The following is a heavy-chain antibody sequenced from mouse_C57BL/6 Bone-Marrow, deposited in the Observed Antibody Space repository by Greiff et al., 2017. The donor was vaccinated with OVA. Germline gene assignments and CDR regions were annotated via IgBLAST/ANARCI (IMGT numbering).Heavy chain of an antibody. CDR3: TRCYSNYYAIDY. J-gene: IGHJ4*01. V-gene: IGHV1-15*01. CDR2: IDPETGGT. CDR1: GYTFTDYE. Sequence: VQLQQSGAELVRPGASVTLSCKASGYTFTDYEMHWVKQTPVHGLEWIGAIDPETGGTAYNQKFKGKAILTADKSSSTAYMELLSLTSEDSDVYYCTRCYSNYYAIDYWGQGPSVTVSS. D-gene: IGHD2-5*01.